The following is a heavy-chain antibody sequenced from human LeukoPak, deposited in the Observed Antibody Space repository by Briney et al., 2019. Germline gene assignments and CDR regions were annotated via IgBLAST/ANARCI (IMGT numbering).Heavy chain of an antibody. Sequence: SETLSLTCTVSSGSISTSNYYWGWVRQPPGKALEWIGNIFYSGSTYYSPSLKSRVTISVDTSKNQFSLKLSSVTAADTAVYYCARSDFFDAFDIWGQGTMVTVSS. CDR2: IFYSGST. V-gene: IGHV4-39*07. J-gene: IGHJ3*02. D-gene: IGHD2-21*02. CDR1: SGSISTSNYY. CDR3: ARSDFFDAFDI.